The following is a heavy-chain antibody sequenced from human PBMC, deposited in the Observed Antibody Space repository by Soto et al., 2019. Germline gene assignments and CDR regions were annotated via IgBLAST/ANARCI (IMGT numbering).Heavy chain of an antibody. CDR2: IDYSRNT. J-gene: IGHJ4*02. V-gene: IGHV4-39*01. CDR3: ARPIEGRFTVNPYDS. D-gene: IGHD3-3*01. Sequence: QLQLQESGPGLVQPSENLSLTCTVSGGYISSSRYNWGWIRQPPWKGLKWIATIDYSRNTYYHPSLKSRVTISGDTSRNKFTLKMSSVTAADTAVYYGARPIEGRFTVNPYDSWGQEVLVIVSS. CDR1: GGYISSSRYN.